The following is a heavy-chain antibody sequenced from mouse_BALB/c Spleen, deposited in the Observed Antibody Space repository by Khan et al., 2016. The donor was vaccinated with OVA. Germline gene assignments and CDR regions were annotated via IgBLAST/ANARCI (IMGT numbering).Heavy chain of an antibody. CDR1: GYSITSGYY. Sequence: VQLKESGPGLVKPSQSLSLTCSVTGYSITSGYYRYWLRQFPGNTLEWMGYINYGGNNNYNPSLKNRISITRDTSKNQFFLRLNSVTAEDSATYYCARGGRWFDYWGQGTLVTVSA. CDR2: INYGGNN. J-gene: IGHJ3*01. V-gene: IGHV3-6*02. CDR3: ARGGRWFDY.